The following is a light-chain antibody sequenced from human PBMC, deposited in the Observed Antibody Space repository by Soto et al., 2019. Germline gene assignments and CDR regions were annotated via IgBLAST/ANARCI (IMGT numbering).Light chain of an antibody. J-gene: IGKJ1*01. V-gene: IGKV3-20*01. CDR1: QSVSSSY. CDR2: GAS. CDR3: HQHGSSPRA. Sequence: EIVLTQSPGTLSLSPGERATLSCRASQSVSSSYLAWYQQKPGQAPRLLIYGASSRATGIPDSFSGSGSGTDFTLTISRLEPEDFSVYYCHQHGSSPRAFGQGTKLEIK.